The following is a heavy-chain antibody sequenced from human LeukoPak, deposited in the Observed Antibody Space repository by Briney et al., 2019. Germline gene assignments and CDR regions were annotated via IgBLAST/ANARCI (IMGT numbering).Heavy chain of an antibody. CDR3: ARDAASYYYDMEPYYYYMDV. CDR2: INPNSGGT. Sequence: GASVKVSCKASGYTFTGYYMHWVRQAPGQGLEWMGWINPNSGGTNYAQKFQGRVTMTRDTSISTAYMELSRLRSDDTAVYYCARDAASYYYDMEPYYYYMDVWGKGTTVTVSS. D-gene: IGHD3-22*01. V-gene: IGHV1-2*02. J-gene: IGHJ6*03. CDR1: GYTFTGYY.